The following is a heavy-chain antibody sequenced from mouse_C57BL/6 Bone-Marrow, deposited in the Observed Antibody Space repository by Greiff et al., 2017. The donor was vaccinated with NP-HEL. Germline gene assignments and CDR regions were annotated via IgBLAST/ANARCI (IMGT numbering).Heavy chain of an antibody. CDR3: AGEGGYDGYYGSY. D-gene: IGHD2-3*01. V-gene: IGHV3-6*01. CDR2: ISYDGSN. J-gene: IGHJ3*01. CDR1: GYSITRGYY. Sequence: EVQLQESGPGLVKPSQSLSLTCSVTGYSITRGYYWNWIRQFPGNKLEWMGYISYDGSNNYNPSLKNRISIPRDTSKNQFFLKLNSVTTEDTAPYHCAGEGGYDGYYGSYWGQGTLVTVSA.